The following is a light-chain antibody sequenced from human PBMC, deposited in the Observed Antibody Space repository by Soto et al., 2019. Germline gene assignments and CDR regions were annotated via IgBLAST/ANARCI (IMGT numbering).Light chain of an antibody. CDR2: TTS. CDR1: QDINNW. Sequence: DIQVTQSPSSVSASVGDRVTITCRASQDINNWLAWYQQKPGKAPKLLIYTTSNLQSGAPSRFSGSGSGTDFTLTINSLQPEDVATYYCQQANSFPLTFGGGTKVEIK. CDR3: QQANSFPLT. V-gene: IGKV1D-12*01. J-gene: IGKJ4*01.